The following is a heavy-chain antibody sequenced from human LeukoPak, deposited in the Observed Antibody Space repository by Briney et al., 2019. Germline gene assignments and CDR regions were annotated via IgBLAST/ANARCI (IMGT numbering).Heavy chain of an antibody. V-gene: IGHV3-23*01. CDR1: GFTFTSYS. CDR3: AKGGKWDVTPFDY. Sequence: GGSLRLSCAASGFTFTSYSMNWVRQAPGKGLEWGSTNRGGGGNTYYADFVEHRFTISRDNSKNTLYQQVSSLRAEDTAVYYCAKGGKWDVTPFDYWGQGTLVTVSS. CDR2: NRGGGGNT. D-gene: IGHD1-26*01. J-gene: IGHJ4*02.